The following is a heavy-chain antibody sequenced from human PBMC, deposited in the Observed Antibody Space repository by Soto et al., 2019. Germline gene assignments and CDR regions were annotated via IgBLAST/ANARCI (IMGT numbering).Heavy chain of an antibody. D-gene: IGHD3-3*01. V-gene: IGHV4-34*01. Sequence: SETLSLTCAVYGGSFSGCYWSWIRQPPGKGLEWIGEINHSGSTNYNPSVNSRVTISVDTSKNQFALTLSSVTAADTAVYYCARSPYYDFWSGYYASYYYYGMDVWGQGTTVTVSS. CDR1: GGSFSGCY. J-gene: IGHJ6*02. CDR2: INHSGST. CDR3: ARSPYYDFWSGYYASYYYYGMDV.